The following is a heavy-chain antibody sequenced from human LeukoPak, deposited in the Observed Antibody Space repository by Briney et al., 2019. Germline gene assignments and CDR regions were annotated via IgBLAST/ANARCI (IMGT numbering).Heavy chain of an antibody. D-gene: IGHD2-15*01. J-gene: IGHJ3*02. CDR3: ATVGPEGYCSGGSCHDDAFDI. CDR1: GGSISSYY. V-gene: IGHV4-59*01. CDR2: IYYCGST. Sequence: SETLSLTCTVSGGSISSYYWSWIRQPPEKGLEWIGYIYYCGSTNYNPSLKSRVTISVDTSKNQFSLKLSSVTAADTAVYYCATVGPEGYCSGGSCHDDAFDIWGQGTMVTVSS.